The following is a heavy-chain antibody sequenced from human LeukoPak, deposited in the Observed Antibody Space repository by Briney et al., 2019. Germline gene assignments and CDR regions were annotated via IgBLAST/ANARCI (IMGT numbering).Heavy chain of an antibody. D-gene: IGHD2-15*01. Sequence: GGSLRLSCAASGFTFSSYAMSWVRRAPGKGLEWVSEISGSGGSTYYADSVKGRFTISRDNSKNTLYLQMNSLRAEDTAVCYCAKSIGGVVVVAADYWGQGTLVTVSS. CDR1: GFTFSSYA. CDR3: AKSIGGVVVVAADY. CDR2: ISGSGGST. V-gene: IGHV3-23*01. J-gene: IGHJ4*02.